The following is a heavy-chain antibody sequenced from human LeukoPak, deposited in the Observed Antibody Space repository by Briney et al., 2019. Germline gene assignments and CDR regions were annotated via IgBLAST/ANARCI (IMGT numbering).Heavy chain of an antibody. D-gene: IGHD5-18*01. CDR2: ISGSGGST. J-gene: IGHJ4*02. CDR3: AKDWASAMVFYY. V-gene: IGHV3-23*01. CDR1: GFTFSSYA. Sequence: PGGSLRLSCAASGFTFSSYAMSWVRQAPGKGLEWVSAISGSGGSTYYADSVKGRFTISRDNSKNTLYLQTKSLRAEDTAVYYCAKDWASAMVFYYWGQGTLVTVSS.